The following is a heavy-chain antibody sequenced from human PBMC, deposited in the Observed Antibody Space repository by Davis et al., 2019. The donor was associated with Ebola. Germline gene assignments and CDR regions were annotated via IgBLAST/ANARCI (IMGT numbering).Heavy chain of an antibody. D-gene: IGHD3-16*01. CDR1: GFTFSSYS. J-gene: IGHJ4*02. CDR2: ISSSSSYT. CDR3: VTPNRGTSANY. Sequence: GESLKISCAASGFTFSSYSMNWVRQAPGKGLEWVSSISSSSSYTNYADSVKGRFTISRDNAKNSLYLQMNSLRAEDTAVYYCVTPNRGTSANYWGQGTLVTVSS. V-gene: IGHV3-21*01.